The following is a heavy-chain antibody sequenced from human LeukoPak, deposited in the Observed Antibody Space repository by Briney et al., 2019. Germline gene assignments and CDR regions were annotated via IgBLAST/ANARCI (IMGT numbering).Heavy chain of an antibody. CDR2: IYHSGST. D-gene: IGHD6-19*01. CDR1: GYSISSGYY. Sequence: PSETLSLTCTVSGYSISSGYYWGWIQQPPGKGLEWIGSIYHSGSTYYNPSLKSRVTISVDTSKNQFSLKLSSVTAADTAVYYCARVQQWLVFLDAFDIWGQGTMVTVSS. J-gene: IGHJ3*02. V-gene: IGHV4-38-2*02. CDR3: ARVQQWLVFLDAFDI.